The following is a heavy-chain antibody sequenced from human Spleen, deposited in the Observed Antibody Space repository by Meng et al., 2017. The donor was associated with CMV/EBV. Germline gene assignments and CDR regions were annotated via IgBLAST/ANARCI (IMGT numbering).Heavy chain of an antibody. CDR1: GFSLSDYH. J-gene: IGHJ6*02. V-gene: IGHV3-11*04. CDR3: ARSAGGRFLEWLSPSYYYYGMDV. D-gene: IGHD3-3*01. CDR2: NSRSSPF. Sequence: GESRKISCVGSGFSLSDYHMTWIRQAPGKGLECVASTNSRSSPFFYTDSVKGRFTISTDNARNSLYLQMNSLRAEDTAVYYCARSAGGRFLEWLSPSYYYYGMDVWGQGTTVTVSS.